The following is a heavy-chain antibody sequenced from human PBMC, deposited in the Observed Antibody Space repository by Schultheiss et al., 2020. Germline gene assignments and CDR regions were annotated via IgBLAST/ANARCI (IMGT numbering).Heavy chain of an antibody. Sequence: GGSLRLSCTAAGSAFSSNWMSWVRQAPGKGLEWVANIKEDGTEKYYVDSVKGRFTISRDNAKNSLYLQMNSLRAEDTAVYYCARGRDFVNYWGQGTLVTVSS. D-gene: IGHD5-24*01. V-gene: IGHV3-7*04. CDR3: ARGRDFVNY. CDR2: IKEDGTEK. CDR1: GSAFSSNW. J-gene: IGHJ4*02.